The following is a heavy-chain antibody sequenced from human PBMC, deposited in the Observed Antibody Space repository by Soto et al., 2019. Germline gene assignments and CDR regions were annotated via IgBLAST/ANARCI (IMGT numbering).Heavy chain of an antibody. Sequence: EVQLVESGGALVQPGGSLRLSCAASGFTFSSYWMHWVRQAPGKGLVWVSRINSDGSSTSYADSVKGRVTISRDNAKNTLYLQMNSLRAEDTAVYYCARTSLVVAAATREDYWGQGTLVTVSS. V-gene: IGHV3-74*01. CDR1: GFTFSSYW. CDR2: INSDGSST. D-gene: IGHD2-15*01. CDR3: ARTSLVVAAATREDY. J-gene: IGHJ4*02.